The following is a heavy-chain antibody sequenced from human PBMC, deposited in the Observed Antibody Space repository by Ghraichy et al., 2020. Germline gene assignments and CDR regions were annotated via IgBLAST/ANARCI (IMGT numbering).Heavy chain of an antibody. CDR2: ISYDGSNK. V-gene: IGHV3-30*04. J-gene: IGHJ4*02. CDR3: ARMNMVRGVIIGCDY. Sequence: LSLTCAASGFTFSSYAMHWVRQAPGQGLEWVAVISYDGSNKYYADSVKGRFTISRDNSKNTLYLQMNSLRAEDTAVYYCARMNMVRGVIIGCDYWGQGTLVTVSS. CDR1: GFTFSSYA. D-gene: IGHD3-10*01.